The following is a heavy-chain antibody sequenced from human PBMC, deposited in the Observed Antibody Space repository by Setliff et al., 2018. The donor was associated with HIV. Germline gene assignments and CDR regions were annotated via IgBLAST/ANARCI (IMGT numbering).Heavy chain of an antibody. V-gene: IGHV4-34*01. CDR2: IYHTGRT. CDR1: GGSFGAYY. CDR3: ARLSGGMVPNY. J-gene: IGHJ4*02. D-gene: IGHD3-10*01. Sequence: SETLSLTCAVYGGSFGAYYWTWIRQPPGKGLEWTGSIYHTGRTYYNRSLESRLTISIDTSKNQISLRLSPVTAADTAVYYCARLSGGMVPNYWGQGTLVTVSS.